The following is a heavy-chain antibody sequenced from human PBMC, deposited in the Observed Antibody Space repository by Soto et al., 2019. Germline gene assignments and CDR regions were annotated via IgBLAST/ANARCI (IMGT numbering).Heavy chain of an antibody. CDR2: ISYDGSNK. J-gene: IGHJ2*01. CDR1: GFTFSSYA. CDR3: ARGPLCGTAMVLWYFDL. V-gene: IGHV3-30-3*01. Sequence: QVQLVESGGGVVQPGRSLRLSCAASGFTFSSYAMHWVRQAPGKGLEWVAVISYDGSNKYYADSVKGRFTISRDNSKNTLYPPMNGLRADDTAVYYCARGPLCGTAMVLWYFDLWGRGTLVTVSS. D-gene: IGHD5-18*01.